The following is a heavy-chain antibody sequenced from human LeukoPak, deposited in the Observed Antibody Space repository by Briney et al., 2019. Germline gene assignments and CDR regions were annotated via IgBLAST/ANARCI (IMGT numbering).Heavy chain of an antibody. CDR1: GYTFTGHY. D-gene: IGHD3-22*01. CDR2: INPNIGGT. V-gene: IGHV1-2*06. J-gene: IGHJ4*02. Sequence: ASVKVSCKASGYTFTGHYIHWVLQAPGQGLEWMGRINPNIGGTTYAQNFEGRVTMTRDTSINTAYMDLSRLRSDDTAVYYCARGRNSVYYFNVVAPSYFDYWGQGTLVTVSS. CDR3: ARGRNSVYYFNVVAPSYFDY.